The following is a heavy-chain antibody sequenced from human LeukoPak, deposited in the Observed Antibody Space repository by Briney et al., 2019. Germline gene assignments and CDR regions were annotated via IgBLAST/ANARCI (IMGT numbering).Heavy chain of an antibody. Sequence: PGGSLRLSCEASGFTFSTYGIHWVRQAPGKGLEWVAVIWSDGSNKYYADSVKGRFTISRDNSKDTLYLQLNSLRAEDTAVYYRARASGSFDYWGQGTLVSVSS. CDR2: IWSDGSNK. CDR1: GFTFSTYG. CDR3: ARASGSFDY. J-gene: IGHJ4*02. D-gene: IGHD1-26*01. V-gene: IGHV3-33*01.